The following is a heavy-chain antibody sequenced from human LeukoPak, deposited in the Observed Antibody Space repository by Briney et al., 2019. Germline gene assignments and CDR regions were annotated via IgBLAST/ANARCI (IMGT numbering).Heavy chain of an antibody. CDR2: INPSGGST. CDR1: GYTFTSFY. D-gene: IGHD4-17*01. V-gene: IGHV1-46*01. J-gene: IGHJ4*02. Sequence: GASVKVSCTASGYTFTSFYMHRVRQSPGQGLEGMGIINPSGGSTSYAQKFQGRVTMTRDMSTSTVYMELSSLRSEDTAVYYCARDLRNYGSYYFDYWGQGTLVTVSS. CDR3: ARDLRNYGSYYFDY.